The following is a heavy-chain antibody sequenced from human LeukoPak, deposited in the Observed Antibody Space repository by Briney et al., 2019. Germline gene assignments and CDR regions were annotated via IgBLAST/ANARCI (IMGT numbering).Heavy chain of an antibody. CDR3: AKDLVRWNYSGAFDY. CDR2: ISYDGGNK. J-gene: IGHJ4*02. V-gene: IGHV3-30*18. D-gene: IGHD1-7*01. CDR1: GFTFSNYG. Sequence: PGGSLRLSCAASGFTFSNYGMHWVRQAPGKGLEWVAVISYDGGNKYYAESVKGRFTISRDNSKNTLYLQMNSLRAEDTAVYYCAKDLVRWNYSGAFDYWGQGTLVTVSS.